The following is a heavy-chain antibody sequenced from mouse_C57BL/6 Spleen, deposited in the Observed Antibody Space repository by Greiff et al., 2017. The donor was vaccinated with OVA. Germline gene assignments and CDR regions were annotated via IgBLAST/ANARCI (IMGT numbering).Heavy chain of an antibody. D-gene: IGHD2-3*01. Sequence: EVQVVESGGGLVQPKGSLKLSCAASGFSFNTYAMNWVRQAPGKGLEWVARIRSKSNNYATYYADSVKDRFTISRDDSESMLYLQMNNLKTEDTAMYYCVRQGYDVSPWYFDVWGTGTTVTVSS. V-gene: IGHV10-1*01. CDR2: IRSKSNNYAT. J-gene: IGHJ1*03. CDR3: VRQGYDVSPWYFDV. CDR1: GFSFNTYA.